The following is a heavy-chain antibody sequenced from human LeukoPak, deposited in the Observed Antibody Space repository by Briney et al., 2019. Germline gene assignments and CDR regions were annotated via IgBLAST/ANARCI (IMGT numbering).Heavy chain of an antibody. V-gene: IGHV3-74*01. CDR1: GLTFSSHW. Sequence: HPGGSLRLSCAASGLTFSSHWMHWVRQAPGKGLVWVSRITNDGSSTTYADSVKGRFTISRDNAKNMLYLQVNSLRAEDTAVYYCARNVYYYDSSGYPSPYIDYWGQGTLVTVSS. D-gene: IGHD3-22*01. CDR2: ITNDGSST. J-gene: IGHJ4*02. CDR3: ARNVYYYDSSGYPSPYIDY.